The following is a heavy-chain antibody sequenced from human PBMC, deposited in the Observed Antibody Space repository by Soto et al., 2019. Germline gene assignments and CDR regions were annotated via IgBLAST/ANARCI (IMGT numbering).Heavy chain of an antibody. CDR3: VADYVATDTFDI. J-gene: IGHJ3*02. Sequence: QVQLVESGGGVVQPGRSLRLSCAAPGFTFSSCGMHWVRQAPGKGLEWVTVISYDATNKYYADSVKGRFTISRDNSKNTLSLHMNSLRAEDTAVYYCVADYVATDTFDIWGPGTMVTVSS. CDR2: ISYDATNK. D-gene: IGHD3-10*02. V-gene: IGHV3-30*03. CDR1: GFTFSSCG.